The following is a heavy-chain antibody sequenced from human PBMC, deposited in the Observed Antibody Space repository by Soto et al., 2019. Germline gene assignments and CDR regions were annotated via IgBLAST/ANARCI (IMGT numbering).Heavy chain of an antibody. CDR1: GYTFTSYG. V-gene: IGHV1-18*01. Sequence: QVQLVQSGAEVKKPGASVKVSCKASGYTFTSYGISWVRQAPGQGLEWMGWISAYNGNTNYAQKLQGRVTMTTDTAPSTAYMELRSLRSDDTAVYYCARAVGWLIVLAQWYFDYWVQGTLVTVSS. CDR3: ARAVGWLIVLAQWYFDY. J-gene: IGHJ4*02. CDR2: ISAYNGNT. D-gene: IGHD3-22*01.